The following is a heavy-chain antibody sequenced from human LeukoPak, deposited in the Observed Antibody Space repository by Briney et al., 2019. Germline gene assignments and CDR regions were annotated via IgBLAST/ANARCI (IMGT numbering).Heavy chain of an antibody. CDR1: GFTFSSYW. V-gene: IGHV3-7*01. J-gene: IGHJ5*02. CDR2: IKQDGSEK. Sequence: GGSLRLSCAASGFTFSSYWMSWVRQAPGKGLEWVANIKQDGSEKYYVDSVKGRFTISRDNAKNSLYLQMNSLRAEDTAVYYCAREPIVVVPAAMMDNWFDHWGQGTLVTVSS. CDR3: AREPIVVVPAAMMDNWFDH. D-gene: IGHD2-2*01.